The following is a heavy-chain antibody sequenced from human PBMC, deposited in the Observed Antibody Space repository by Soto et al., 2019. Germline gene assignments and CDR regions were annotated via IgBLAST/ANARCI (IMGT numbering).Heavy chain of an antibody. J-gene: IGHJ3*02. D-gene: IGHD6-19*01. Sequence: EVQLVESGGGLVQPGGALRRSCAASGFTVSSNYMSWVRQAPGKGLEWVSVIYSGGSTYYADSVKGRFTISRDNSKNRLYLQMNSLSAEDTAVYYCARDAIAVASRTAYKDDAFDIWGQGTMVTVSS. CDR1: GFTVSSNY. CDR3: ARDAIAVASRTAYKDDAFDI. CDR2: IYSGGST. V-gene: IGHV3-66*01.